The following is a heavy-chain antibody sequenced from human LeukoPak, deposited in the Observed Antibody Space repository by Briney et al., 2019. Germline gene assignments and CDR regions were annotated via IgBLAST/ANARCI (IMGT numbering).Heavy chain of an antibody. CDR1: GYTFTSYD. CDR3: ARAMMVTAYYYYCSMDV. D-gene: IGHD2-21*02. V-gene: IGHV1-8*01. Sequence: ASVKVSCKASGYTFTSYDINWVRQATGQGLEWMGWMNPNSGNTGYAQKFQGRVTMTRNTSISTAYMELSSLRSEDTAVYYCARAMMVTAYYYYCSMDVWGQGTTVTVSS. J-gene: IGHJ6*02. CDR2: MNPNSGNT.